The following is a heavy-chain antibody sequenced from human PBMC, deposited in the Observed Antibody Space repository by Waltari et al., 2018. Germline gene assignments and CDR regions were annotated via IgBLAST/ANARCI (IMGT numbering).Heavy chain of an antibody. D-gene: IGHD6-13*01. CDR2: ISWDGGST. CDR1: GFTFDDYT. CDR3: ALFAGTLGY. J-gene: IGHJ4*02. Sequence: EVQLVESGGVVVQPGGSLRLSCAASGFTFDDYTMHWVRQAPGKGLEWVSLISWDGGSTYYADSVKGRFTISRDNSKNSLYLQMNSLRTEDTALYYCALFAGTLGYWGQGTLVTVSS. V-gene: IGHV3-43*01.